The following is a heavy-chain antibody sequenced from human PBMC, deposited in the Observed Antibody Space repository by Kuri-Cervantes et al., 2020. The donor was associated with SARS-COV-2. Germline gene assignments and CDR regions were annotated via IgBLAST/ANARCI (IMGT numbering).Heavy chain of an antibody. CDR1: GGTISSGSYY. D-gene: IGHD6-25*01. CDR2: IYTSGST. V-gene: IGHV4-61*02. J-gene: IGHJ4*02. CDR3: ARVAAGYFDY. Sequence: LRLSCTVSGGTISSGSYYWSWIRQPAGKGLEWIGRIYTSGSTNYNPSLKSRVTISVDTSKNQFSLKLSSVTAADTAVYYCARVAAGYFDYWGQGTPVTVSS.